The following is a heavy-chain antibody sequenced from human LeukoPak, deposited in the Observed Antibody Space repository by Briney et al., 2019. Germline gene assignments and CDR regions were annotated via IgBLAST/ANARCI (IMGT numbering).Heavy chain of an antibody. CDR1: GFTFSSYW. CDR2: IKQDGSEK. CDR3: ARDDSLYSGRYADFDY. Sequence: GGSLRLSCAASGFTFSSYWMSWVRRAPGKGLEWVANIKQDGSEKYYVDSVKGRFTISRDNAKNSLYLQMNSLRAEDTAVYYCARDDSLYSGRYADFDYWGQGTLVTVSS. D-gene: IGHD1-26*01. V-gene: IGHV3-7*01. J-gene: IGHJ4*02.